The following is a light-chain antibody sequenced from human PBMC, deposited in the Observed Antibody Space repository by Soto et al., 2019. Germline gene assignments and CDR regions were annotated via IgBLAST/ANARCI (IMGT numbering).Light chain of an antibody. V-gene: IGKV1-17*03. CDR3: IEHRQYQLT. CDR1: QGIDNY. CDR2: AAS. Sequence: DIQMTHSPSAMSASVGDRVTITCRASQGIDNYLAWFQQKPGKVPQRLIYAASTLQSGVPSRFRGSGSGTEFTPTISTLQPEDFATYYSIEHRQYQLTVGGGTK. J-gene: IGKJ4*01.